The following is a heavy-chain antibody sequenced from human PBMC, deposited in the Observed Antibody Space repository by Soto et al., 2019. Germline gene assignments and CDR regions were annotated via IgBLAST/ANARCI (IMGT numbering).Heavy chain of an antibody. D-gene: IGHD6-19*01. CDR1: GFTFDDYA. J-gene: IGHJ4*02. CDR2: ISWNSGSI. V-gene: IGHV3-9*01. CDR3: AKDIGSAVAGAYFDY. Sequence: GGSLRLSCAASGFTFDDYAMHWVRQAPGKGLEWVSGISWNSGSIGYADSVKGRFTISRDNAKNSLYLQMNSLRAEDTALYYCAKDIGSAVAGAYFDYWGQGTLVTVSS.